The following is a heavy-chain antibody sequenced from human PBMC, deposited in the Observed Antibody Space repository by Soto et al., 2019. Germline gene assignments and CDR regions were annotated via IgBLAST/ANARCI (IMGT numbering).Heavy chain of an antibody. Sequence: GASVKVSCKASGYSFTSLDINWVRQAPGQGLEWMGWINPNSGGTNYAQKFQGRVTMTRDTSISTAYMELSRLRSDDTAVYYCARVYDISDYWGQGTLVTVSS. CDR2: INPNSGGT. J-gene: IGHJ4*02. CDR1: GYSFTSLD. V-gene: IGHV1-2*02. CDR3: ARVYDISDY. D-gene: IGHD3-9*01.